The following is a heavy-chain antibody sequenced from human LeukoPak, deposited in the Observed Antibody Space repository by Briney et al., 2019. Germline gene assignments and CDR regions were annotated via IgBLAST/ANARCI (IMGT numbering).Heavy chain of an antibody. D-gene: IGHD2-15*01. CDR2: ISGSGGST. J-gene: IGHJ3*02. CDR3: AKFGGAFDI. V-gene: IGHV3-23*01. CDR1: GGSFSGYY. Sequence: PSETLSLTCAVYGGSFSGYYWSWVRQAPGKGLEWVSAISGSGGSTYYADSVKGRFTISRDNSKNTLYLQMNSLRAEDTAVYYCAKFGGAFDIWGQGTMVTVSS.